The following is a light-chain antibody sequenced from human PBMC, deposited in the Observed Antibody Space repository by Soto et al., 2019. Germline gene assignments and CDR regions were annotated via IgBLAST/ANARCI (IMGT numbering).Light chain of an antibody. V-gene: IGKV1-5*01. J-gene: IGKJ1*01. CDR3: QQYNSYWT. CDR2: DAS. Sequence: DIQMTQSPSTLSASVGDRVTITCRASQSISSWLAWYQQKPGKAPKLLIYDASSFESGVPSRFSGSGSGTEFTLTISSLQPDDFATYYCQQYNSYWTLGQGTKVDIK. CDR1: QSISSW.